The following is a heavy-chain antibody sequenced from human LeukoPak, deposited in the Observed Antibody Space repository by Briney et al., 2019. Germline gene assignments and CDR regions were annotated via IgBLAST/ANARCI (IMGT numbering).Heavy chain of an antibody. D-gene: IGHD6-13*01. Sequence: GASVTVSCKASGYTFTSYDINWVRQATGQGVEWMGWMNPNSGNTGYAQKFQGRITMTRNTSISTAYMELSSLRSEDTAVYYCARGNYAAAAGDWGQGTLVTVSS. CDR1: GYTFTSYD. CDR3: ARGNYAAAAGD. J-gene: IGHJ4*02. V-gene: IGHV1-8*01. CDR2: MNPNSGNT.